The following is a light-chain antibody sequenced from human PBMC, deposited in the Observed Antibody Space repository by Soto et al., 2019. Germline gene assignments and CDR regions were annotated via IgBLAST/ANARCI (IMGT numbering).Light chain of an antibody. J-gene: IGKJ3*01. V-gene: IGKV1-39*01. CDR1: QRISTY. Sequence: DIQMTQSPSSLSASVGDRVTITCRASQRISTYLNWYQQKPGKAPKLLIYGASSLQSGVPLRFSGSGSGTDFTLTISSLQPEDVATYYCQQSYTIPSTFGPGTKVG. CDR3: QQSYTIPST. CDR2: GAS.